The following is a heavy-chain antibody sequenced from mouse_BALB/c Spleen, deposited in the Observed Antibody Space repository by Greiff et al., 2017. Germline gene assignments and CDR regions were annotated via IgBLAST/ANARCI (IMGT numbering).Heavy chain of an antibody. CDR3: ARFPYGDWYFDV. J-gene: IGHJ1*01. CDR2: INPSSGYT. V-gene: IGHV1-4*01. Sequence: VKLQESGAELARPGASVKMSCKASGYTFTSYTMHWVKQRPGQGLEWIGYINPSSGYTNYNQKFKDKATLTADKSSSTAYMQLSSLTSEDSAVYYCARFPYGDWYFDVWGAGTTVTVSS. CDR1: GYTFTSYT. D-gene: IGHD1-1*01.